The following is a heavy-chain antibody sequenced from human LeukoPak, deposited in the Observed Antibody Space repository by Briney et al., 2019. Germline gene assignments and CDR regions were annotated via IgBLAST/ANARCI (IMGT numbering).Heavy chain of an antibody. Sequence: GASVKVSCKASGYTFSSYYMHWVRQAPGQGLEWIGIIKPGDSVTSYSQKFKGRVTMTRDMSTTTVYMEMTSLRSEDTAVYYCVRALYSSSWYLISDYWGQGTLVIVSS. D-gene: IGHD6-13*01. CDR2: IKPGDSVT. CDR1: GYTFSSYY. CDR3: VRALYSSSWYLISDY. J-gene: IGHJ4*02. V-gene: IGHV1-46*01.